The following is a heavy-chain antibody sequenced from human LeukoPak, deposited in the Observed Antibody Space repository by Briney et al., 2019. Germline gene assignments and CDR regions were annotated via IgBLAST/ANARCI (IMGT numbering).Heavy chain of an antibody. Sequence: GESLKISCKGSGYSFASYWIGWVRQMPGKGLEWMGIIYPGDSDTRYSPSFQGQVTISADKSISTAYLQWSSLKASDTAMYYCARGGYYLSPQYYFDYWGQGTLVTVSS. CDR3: ARGGYYLSPQYYFDY. J-gene: IGHJ4*02. V-gene: IGHV5-51*01. CDR1: GYSFASYW. D-gene: IGHD3-10*01. CDR2: IYPGDSDT.